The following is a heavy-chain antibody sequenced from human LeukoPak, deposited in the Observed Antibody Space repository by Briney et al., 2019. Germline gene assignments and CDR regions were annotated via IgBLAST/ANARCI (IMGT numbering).Heavy chain of an antibody. CDR1: GFTFSSYA. J-gene: IGHJ3*02. CDR3: ARVGRAMAAAGFGAFDI. Sequence: QPGGSLRLSCAASGFTFSSYAMSWVRQAPGKGLEWVSYIAGSVSTIYYADSVKGRLTISRDNAKNSLYLQMSSPRAEDTAIYYCARVGRAMAAAGFGAFDIWGQGTMVTVSS. D-gene: IGHD6-13*01. CDR2: IAGSVSTI. V-gene: IGHV3-48*04.